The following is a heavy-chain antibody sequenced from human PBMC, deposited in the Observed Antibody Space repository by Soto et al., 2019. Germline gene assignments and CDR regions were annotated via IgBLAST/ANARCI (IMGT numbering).Heavy chain of an antibody. CDR3: ARDGVYCSGGSCYHDAFDI. CDR2: INAGNGNT. Sequence: QVQLVQSGAEVKKPGASVKVSCKASGYTFTSNAMHWVRQAPGQRLEWMGWINAGNGNTKYSQKFQGRVTITRDTSASTAYMELSSLRSDDTAVYYCARDGVYCSGGSCYHDAFDIWGQGTMVTVSS. J-gene: IGHJ3*02. D-gene: IGHD2-15*01. V-gene: IGHV1-3*01. CDR1: GYTFTSNA.